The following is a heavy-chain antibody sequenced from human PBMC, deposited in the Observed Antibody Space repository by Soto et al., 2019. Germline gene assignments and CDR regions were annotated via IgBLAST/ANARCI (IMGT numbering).Heavy chain of an antibody. V-gene: IGHV4-39*01. CDR1: GGSISSSSYY. Sequence: SETLSLTCTVSGGSISSSSYYWGWIRQPPGKGLEWIGSIYYSGSTYYNPSLKSRVTISVDTSKNQFSLKLSSVTAADTAVYYCARRKGSGSFYYYYGMDVWGQGTTVTVSS. CDR3: ARRKGSGSFYYYYGMDV. D-gene: IGHD3-22*01. J-gene: IGHJ6*02. CDR2: IYYSGST.